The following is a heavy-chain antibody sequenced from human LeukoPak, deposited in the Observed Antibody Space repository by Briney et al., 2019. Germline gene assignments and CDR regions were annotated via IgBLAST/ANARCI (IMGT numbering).Heavy chain of an antibody. CDR1: GLTVSSNC. CDR3: ARRAGDYSHPYDY. J-gene: IGHJ4*02. Sequence: GGSLRLSCAASGLTVSSNCTSWVRQAPGKGLEWVSLIYSGGSTYYTDSVKGRFTISRDNSKNTLYLQMNSLRAEDTAVYYCARRAGDYSHPYDYWGQGILVTVSS. D-gene: IGHD3-22*01. CDR2: IYSGGST. V-gene: IGHV3-53*01.